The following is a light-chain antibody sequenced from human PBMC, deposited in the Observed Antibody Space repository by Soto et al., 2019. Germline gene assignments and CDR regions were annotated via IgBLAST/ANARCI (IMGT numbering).Light chain of an antibody. J-gene: IGKJ1*01. CDR3: QQYNNSPRR. V-gene: IGKV3-15*01. Sequence: EIMIAQSPATLSVSPGERDTISCRASQSVSSNLAWYQQKPGQAPRILIYGVSTRDTGIPARFSGSGSGTEFTLTFSRLQSEDFAVDYCQQYNNSPRRFGQGTKVDI. CDR2: GVS. CDR1: QSVSSN.